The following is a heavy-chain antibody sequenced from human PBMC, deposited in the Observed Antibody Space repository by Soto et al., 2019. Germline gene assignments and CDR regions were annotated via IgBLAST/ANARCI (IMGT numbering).Heavy chain of an antibody. CDR3: ARDPPDFWSGYCDY. Sequence: GSLRLSCAASGFTFSSYGMHWVRQAPGKGLEWVAVIWYDGSNKYYADSVKGRFTISRDNSKNTLYLQMNSLRAEDTAVYYCARDPPDFWSGYCDYWGQGTLVTVSS. D-gene: IGHD3-3*01. J-gene: IGHJ4*02. CDR1: GFTFSSYG. V-gene: IGHV3-33*01. CDR2: IWYDGSNK.